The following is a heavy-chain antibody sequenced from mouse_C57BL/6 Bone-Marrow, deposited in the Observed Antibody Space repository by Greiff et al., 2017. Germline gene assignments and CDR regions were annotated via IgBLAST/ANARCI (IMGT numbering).Heavy chain of an antibody. CDR3: ESCYCGCSCGGYAMDY. CDR1: GFTFSDYG. Sequence: EVMLVESGAGLVKPGGSLKLSCAASGFTFSDYGMHWVRQAPEKGLEWVAYISSGSSNIYYADTVKGRFTISRDNAKNTLFLQMTSLRSEDTAMYYCESCYCGCSCGGYAMDYWGQGTSVTVSS. J-gene: IGHJ4*01. CDR2: ISSGSSNI. D-gene: IGHD1-1*01. V-gene: IGHV5-17*01.